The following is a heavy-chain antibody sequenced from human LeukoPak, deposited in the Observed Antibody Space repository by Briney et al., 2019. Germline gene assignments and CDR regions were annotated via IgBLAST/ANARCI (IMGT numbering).Heavy chain of an antibody. CDR2: ISVSGGST. CDR3: ARDTYGDGFDY. CDR1: GFTFSSYA. J-gene: IGHJ4*02. V-gene: IGHV3-23*01. D-gene: IGHD4-17*01. Sequence: PGGSLRLSCAASGFTFSSYAMTWVRQAPGKGLERVSGISVSGGSTYYADSVKGRFTISRDTSKNTLYLQMNSLRAEDTAVYYCARDTYGDGFDYWGQGTLVTVSS.